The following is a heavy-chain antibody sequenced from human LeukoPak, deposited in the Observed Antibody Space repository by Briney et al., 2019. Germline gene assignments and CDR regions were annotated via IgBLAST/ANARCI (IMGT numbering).Heavy chain of an antibody. J-gene: IGHJ4*02. CDR1: GFTFSDYW. V-gene: IGHV3-7*01. CDR3: ASHKY. CDR2: IKKDGSEK. Sequence: GGSLRLSCAASGFTFSDYWMSWVRQALGKGLEWVANIKKDGSEKYYVDSVKGRFTISRDNTKNSLYLQMNSLRAEDTAVYYCASHKYWGQGTLVTVS.